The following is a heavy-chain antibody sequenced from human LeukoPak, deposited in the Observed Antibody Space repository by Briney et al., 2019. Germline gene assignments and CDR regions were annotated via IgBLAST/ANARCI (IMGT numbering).Heavy chain of an antibody. CDR3: AKDYDFWSGYFWLAFDI. CDR1: GFTFSSYA. CDR2: ISGSGGST. V-gene: IGHV3-23*01. D-gene: IGHD3-3*01. Sequence: PGGSLRLSCAASGFTFSSYAMSWVRQAPGKGLEWVSAISGSGGSTYYADSVKGRFTISRDNSKNTLYLQMNSLRAEDTAVYYCAKDYDFWSGYFWLAFDIWGQGTMVTVSS. J-gene: IGHJ3*02.